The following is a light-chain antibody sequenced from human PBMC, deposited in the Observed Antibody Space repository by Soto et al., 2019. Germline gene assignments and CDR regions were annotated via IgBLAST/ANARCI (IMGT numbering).Light chain of an antibody. Sequence: QSALTQAASVSGSPGQSITISCTGTSSDVGGYNYVSWYQQHPGKAPKLMIYDVSNRPSGVSNRFSGSKSGNTASLTISGLQSEDEADYYCSSYTSSGTLVVFGGGTQLTVL. CDR1: SSDVGGYNY. J-gene: IGLJ2*01. CDR2: DVS. V-gene: IGLV2-14*01. CDR3: SSYTSSGTLVV.